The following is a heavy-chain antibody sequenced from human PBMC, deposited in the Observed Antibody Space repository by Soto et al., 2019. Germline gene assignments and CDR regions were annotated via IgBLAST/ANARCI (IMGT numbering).Heavy chain of an antibody. D-gene: IGHD3-3*01. V-gene: IGHV4-34*01. CDR1: GGSFSGYY. CDR2: INHSGST. Sequence: QVQLQQWGAGLLKPSETLSLTCAVYGGSFSGYYWSWIRQPPGKGLEWIGEINHSGSTNYNPSLKSRVTISVDTSKNQFSLKLSSVTAADTAVYYCARGTKYYDFWSANSPLYYYGMDVWGQGTTVTVSS. J-gene: IGHJ6*02. CDR3: ARGTKYYDFWSANSPLYYYGMDV.